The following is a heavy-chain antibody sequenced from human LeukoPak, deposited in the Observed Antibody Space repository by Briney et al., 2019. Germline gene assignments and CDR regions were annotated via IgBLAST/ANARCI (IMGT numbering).Heavy chain of an antibody. CDR1: GYSFTGYW. D-gene: IGHD5-18*01. CDR2: IYPGDSHT. J-gene: IGHJ4*02. CDR3: ARSPDTIYFDS. Sequence: PGESLKISCKGSGYSFTGYWIGWVRQMPGKGLEWMGIIYPGDSHTTYSPSFQGQVTISVDKPINTAYLQWSSLKASDTAMYYCARSPDTIYFDSWGQGTLVTVSS. V-gene: IGHV5-51*01.